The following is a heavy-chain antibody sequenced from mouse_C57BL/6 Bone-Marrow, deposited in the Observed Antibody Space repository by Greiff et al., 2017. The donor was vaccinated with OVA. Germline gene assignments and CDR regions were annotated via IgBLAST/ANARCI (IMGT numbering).Heavy chain of an antibody. J-gene: IGHJ2*01. CDR1: GFTFSSYA. CDR2: ISDGGSYT. CDR3: ARTVYFDY. V-gene: IGHV5-4*01. Sequence: EVHLVESGGGLVKPGGSLKLSCAASGFTFSSYAMSWVRQTPEKRLEWVATISDGGSYTYYPDNVQGRFTISRDNAKNNLYLQMSHLKAEDTAMYYCARTVYFDYWGQGTTLTVSS.